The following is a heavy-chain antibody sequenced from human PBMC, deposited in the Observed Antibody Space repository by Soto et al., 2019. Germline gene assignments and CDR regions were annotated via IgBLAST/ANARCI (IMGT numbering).Heavy chain of an antibody. CDR2: IYYTATT. D-gene: IGHD2-8*01. CDR3: ARHEGNGNVWPLDY. Sequence: SETLSLTCTVSGDSIRGSYWAWILQPPGKGLEWIGYIYYTATTNYNPSLKSRVTISLDTSKNQFSLRLTSVTAEDTAVYYCARHEGNGNVWPLDYWGQGILVTVSS. V-gene: IGHV4-59*08. CDR1: GDSIRGSY. J-gene: IGHJ4*02.